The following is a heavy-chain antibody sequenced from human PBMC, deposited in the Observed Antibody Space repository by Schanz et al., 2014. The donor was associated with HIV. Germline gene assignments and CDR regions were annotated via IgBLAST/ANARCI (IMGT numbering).Heavy chain of an antibody. Sequence: EEQMLESGGGLVQPGGSLRLSCAASGFTFSSYAMSWVRQAPGKGLEWVSAISGSGGSTYYAASVKGRFTISRDDSRTTLFLQMNSLRVEDTAIYYCAKVDAAHKHIGAAGDWGQGTLVTVSS. J-gene: IGHJ4*02. D-gene: IGHD6-13*01. CDR1: GFTFSSYA. V-gene: IGHV3-23*01. CDR2: ISGSGGST. CDR3: AKVDAAHKHIGAAGD.